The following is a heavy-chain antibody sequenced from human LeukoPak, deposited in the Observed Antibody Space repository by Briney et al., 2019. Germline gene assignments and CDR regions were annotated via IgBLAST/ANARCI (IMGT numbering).Heavy chain of an antibody. Sequence: PSETLSLTCAVYGGSFSGYYWSWIRQPPGKGLEWIGEINHSGSTNYNPSPKSRVTISVDTSKNQFSLKLSSVTAADTAVYYCARLYCSSTSCYYYYYMDAWGKGTTVTVSS. CDR1: GGSFSGYY. J-gene: IGHJ6*03. D-gene: IGHD2-2*01. V-gene: IGHV4-34*01. CDR3: ARLYCSSTSCYYYYYMDA. CDR2: INHSGST.